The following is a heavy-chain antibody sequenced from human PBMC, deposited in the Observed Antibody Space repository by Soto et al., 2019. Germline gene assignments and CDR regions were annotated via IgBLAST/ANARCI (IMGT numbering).Heavy chain of an antibody. CDR1: GGXISSSSYY. D-gene: IGHD3-9*01. CDR2: IYYSGST. Sequence: SETLSLTCTVSGGXISSSSYYWGWIRQPPGKGLEWIGSIYYSGSTYYNPSLKSRVTISVDTSKNQFSLKLSSVTAADTAVYYCARQCQVDWLLLSHYYYGMNVWGQGTTVTVSS. V-gene: IGHV4-39*01. J-gene: IGHJ6*02. CDR3: ARQCQVDWLLLSHYYYGMNV.